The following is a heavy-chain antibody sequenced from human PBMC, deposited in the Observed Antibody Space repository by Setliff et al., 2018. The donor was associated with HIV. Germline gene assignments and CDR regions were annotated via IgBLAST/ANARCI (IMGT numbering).Heavy chain of an antibody. Sequence: SETLSLTCNVSDDSFSTNYWSWVRQPPGKGLEWIGYIYYSGSVYYNPSLKSRLTISVDTSKNQFSVKLNSVTAADTAVYYCARGFDYAQRPPLYYFDYWGQGTLVTVSS. V-gene: IGHV4-59*06. CDR1: DDSFSTNY. J-gene: IGHJ4*02. CDR2: IYYSGSV. D-gene: IGHD2-2*01. CDR3: ARGFDYAQRPPLYYFDY.